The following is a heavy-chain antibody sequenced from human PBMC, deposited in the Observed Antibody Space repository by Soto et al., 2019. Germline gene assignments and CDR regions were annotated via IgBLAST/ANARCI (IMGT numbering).Heavy chain of an antibody. D-gene: IGHD1-26*01. Sequence: QVQLVQSGAEVKKPGASVKVSCKASGYTFTGYYMHWVRQAPGQGLEWMGWINPNSGGTNYAQKFQGWVTMTRDTPISTAYREHGRLGYDETAVYYCGREGGGYYDYGMDVWGQGTTVTVSS. V-gene: IGHV1-2*04. CDR2: INPNSGGT. CDR3: GREGGGYYDYGMDV. J-gene: IGHJ6*02. CDR1: GYTFTGYY.